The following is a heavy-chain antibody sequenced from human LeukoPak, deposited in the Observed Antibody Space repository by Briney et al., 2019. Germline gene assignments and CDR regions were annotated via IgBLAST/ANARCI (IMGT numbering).Heavy chain of an antibody. CDR3: ASPSNTHPNRYSSWYYFDY. CDR2: ISAYNGNT. CDR1: GYTFTSYG. D-gene: IGHD6-13*01. J-gene: IGHJ4*02. V-gene: IGHV1-18*01. Sequence: GASVKVSCKASGYTFTSYGISWVRQAPGQGLEWMGWISAYNGNTNYAQKLQGRVTMTTDTSISTAYMELSRLRSDDTAVYYCASPSNTHPNRYSSWYYFDYWGQGTLVTVSS.